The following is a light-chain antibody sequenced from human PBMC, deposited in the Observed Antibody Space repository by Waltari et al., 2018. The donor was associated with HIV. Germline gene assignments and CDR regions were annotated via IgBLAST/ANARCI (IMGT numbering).Light chain of an antibody. CDR1: VAISDY. J-gene: IGKJ5*01. CDR2: GAS. CDR3: QQSETYPIT. Sequence: DIQLTQSPSFLSAAVGDRVTITCRANVAISDYLVRYQPKPGTAPKLLIYGASTLQRGVPSRFSGSGSGTDFILTINSLQPEDFGTYYCQQSETYPITFGQGTRLEIK. V-gene: IGKV1-9*01.